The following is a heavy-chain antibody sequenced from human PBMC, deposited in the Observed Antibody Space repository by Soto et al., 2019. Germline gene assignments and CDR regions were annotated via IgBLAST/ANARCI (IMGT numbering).Heavy chain of an antibody. CDR1: GLSLSTSGVG. J-gene: IGHJ3*02. CDR3: ARLALTPAFDI. D-gene: IGHD3-9*01. V-gene: IGHV2-5*02. Sequence: QITLKESGPTLVKPTQTLTLTCTLSGLSLSTSGVGVGWIRQPPGKALEWLALIFWDDDKRYSPFLKSRLTIIQDTSKSRVVLTITNMDPVDTATYYCARLALTPAFDIWGQGTMVTVSS. CDR2: IFWDDDK.